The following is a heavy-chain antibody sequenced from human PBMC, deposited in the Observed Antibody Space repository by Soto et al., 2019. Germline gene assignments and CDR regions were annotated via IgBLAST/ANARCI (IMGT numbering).Heavy chain of an antibody. D-gene: IGHD6-13*01. CDR3: ARVRQLANKRGYYYGMDV. CDR1: GFTFSSYS. V-gene: IGHV3-21*01. Sequence: LRLSCAASGFTFSSYSMNWVRQAPGKGLGWVSSISSSSSYIYYADSVKGRFTISRDNAKNSLYLQMNSLRAEDTAVYYCARVRQLANKRGYYYGMDVWGQGTTVTVSS. CDR2: ISSSSSYI. J-gene: IGHJ6*02.